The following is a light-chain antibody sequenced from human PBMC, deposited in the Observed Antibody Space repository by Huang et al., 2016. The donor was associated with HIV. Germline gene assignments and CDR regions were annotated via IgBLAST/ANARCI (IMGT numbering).Light chain of an antibody. CDR3: QQYDNLPWT. V-gene: IGKV3-20*01. Sequence: EILMTHSPGTLSLSPGERATLSCRASQSVSNSYLAWYQRKPGQSPRRLIYGASTRATGIPDRFSGSGSGTVFTLTINKLETEDFAVYYCQQYDNLPWTFGQGTKVEIK. J-gene: IGKJ1*01. CDR2: GAS. CDR1: QSVSNSY.